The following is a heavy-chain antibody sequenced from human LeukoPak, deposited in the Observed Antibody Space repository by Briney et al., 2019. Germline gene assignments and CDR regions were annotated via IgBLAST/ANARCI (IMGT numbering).Heavy chain of an antibody. D-gene: IGHD3-10*01. CDR2: IYYSGST. J-gene: IGHJ6*03. CDR3: ARDRSPHYYYYMDV. Sequence: SETLSLTCTVSGGSISSGGYYWSWIRQPPGKGLEWIGYIYYSGSTNYNPSLKSRVTISVDTSKNQFSLKLSSVTAADTAVYYCARDRSPHYYYYMDVRGKGTTVTVSS. V-gene: IGHV4-61*08. CDR1: GGSISSGGYY.